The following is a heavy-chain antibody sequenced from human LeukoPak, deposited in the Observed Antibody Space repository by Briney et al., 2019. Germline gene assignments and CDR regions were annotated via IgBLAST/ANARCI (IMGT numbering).Heavy chain of an antibody. V-gene: IGHV1-24*01. CDR3: ATGTSGSYYVGIVRPIDY. Sequence: ASVKVSCKVSGYTLTELPIHWVRQAPGKGLEWMGGFDPDDGETVYAQMFQGRVTMTEDTSSDTASMELSSLRSEDTAVYHCATGTSGSYYVGIVRPIDYWGQGTLVTVSS. CDR2: FDPDDGET. CDR1: GYTLTELP. D-gene: IGHD1-26*01. J-gene: IGHJ4*02.